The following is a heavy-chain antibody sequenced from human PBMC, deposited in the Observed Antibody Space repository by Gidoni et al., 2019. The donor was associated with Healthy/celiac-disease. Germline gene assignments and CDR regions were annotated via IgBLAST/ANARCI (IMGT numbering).Heavy chain of an antibody. J-gene: IGHJ5*02. CDR3: ARAAAARSGTNWFDP. CDR1: CGSISSSSYY. V-gene: IGHV4-39*01. CDR2: IYYSGST. Sequence: QLQLQESGPGLVKPSETLSLTCTVSCGSISSSSYYWGWIRQPPGKGLEWIGSIYYSGSTYYNPSLKSRVTISVDTSKNQFSLKLSSVTAADTAVYYCARAAAARSGTNWFDPWGQGTLVTVSS. D-gene: IGHD6-6*01.